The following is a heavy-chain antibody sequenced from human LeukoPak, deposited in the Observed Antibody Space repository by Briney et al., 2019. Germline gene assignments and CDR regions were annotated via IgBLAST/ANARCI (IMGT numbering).Heavy chain of an antibody. J-gene: IGHJ4*02. D-gene: IGHD6-19*01. CDR3: AKDHAPSSGSFDY. V-gene: IGHV3-23*01. Sequence: PGASLRLSCAASGFTFSSYAKSWVRQAPGKGLEWVSAISGSGGSTYYADSVKGRFTISRDNSKNTLYLQMNSLRAEDTAVYYCAKDHAPSSGSFDYWGQGTLVTVSS. CDR2: ISGSGGST. CDR1: GFTFSSYA.